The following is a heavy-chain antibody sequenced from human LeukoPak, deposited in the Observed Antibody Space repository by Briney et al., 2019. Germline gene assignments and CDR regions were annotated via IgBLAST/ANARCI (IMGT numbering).Heavy chain of an antibody. CDR2: IYYSGST. CDR3: AKHLYYYDGSGYKTPFDY. V-gene: IGHV4-39*01. J-gene: IGHJ4*02. D-gene: IGHD3-22*01. CDR1: GGSVSSSRYY. Sequence: SETLSLTCTVSGGSVSSSRYYWGCIRQPPGKGLESVGSIYYSGSTYYNPSLKSRVTISVDTTKNQFSLRLTSVTAADTAVYYCAKHLYYYDGSGYKTPFDYWGQGTLVTVSS.